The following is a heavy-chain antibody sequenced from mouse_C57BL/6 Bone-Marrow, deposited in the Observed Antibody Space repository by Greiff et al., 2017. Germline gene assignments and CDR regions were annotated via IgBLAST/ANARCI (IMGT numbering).Heavy chain of an antibody. CDR3: AREQAYYSNYVSWFAY. V-gene: IGHV1-50*01. Sequence: QVQLQQPGAELVKPGASVKLSCKASGYTFTSYWMQWVKQRPGQGLEWIGEIDPSDSYTNYNQKFKGKATLTVDTSSSTAYMQLSSLTSEDSAVYDCAREQAYYSNYVSWFAYWGQGTLVTVSA. J-gene: IGHJ3*01. CDR1: GYTFTSYW. CDR2: IDPSDSYT. D-gene: IGHD2-5*01.